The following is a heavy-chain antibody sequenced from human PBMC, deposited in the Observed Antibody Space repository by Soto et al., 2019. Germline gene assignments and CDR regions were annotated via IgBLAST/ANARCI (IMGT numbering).Heavy chain of an antibody. CDR3: ARDSITMFDRHGIDV. J-gene: IGHJ6*02. D-gene: IGHD3-3*01. Sequence: RWPQHSTKQGLEWMGWISAYNGDTNYAEKVQGRVTMTTDTSTSTAYMELRSLRSDDTAVYYCARDSITMFDRHGIDVCGQATTVT. V-gene: IGHV1-18*01. CDR2: ISAYNGDT.